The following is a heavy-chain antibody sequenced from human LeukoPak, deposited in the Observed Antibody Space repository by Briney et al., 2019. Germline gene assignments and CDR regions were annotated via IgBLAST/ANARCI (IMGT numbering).Heavy chain of an antibody. J-gene: IGHJ3*01. V-gene: IGHV4-4*02. CDR1: GASIIGPKW. CDR3: AGISSSNWYNERGAFDV. Sequence: SETLSLTCTVSGASIIGPKWWNWVRLSPGKGMEWIGEIFHSGSTHYNPSLKSRVTISVDTSKNQFSLILTSVTDADTAVYYCAGISSSNWYNERGAFDVWGQGTMVTVSS. D-gene: IGHD6-13*01. CDR2: IFHSGST.